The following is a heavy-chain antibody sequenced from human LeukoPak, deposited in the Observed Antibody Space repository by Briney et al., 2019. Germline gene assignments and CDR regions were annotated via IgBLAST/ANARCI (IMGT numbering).Heavy chain of an antibody. V-gene: IGHV3-7*01. CDR3: ARDRSLGGGATYDY. CDR2: IKQDGSEK. Sequence: PGGSLRLSCVASGFTFSNHWLTWVRQAPGKGLECVANIKQDGSEKSYVDSVKGRFTISRDNAKNSVYLQMNNLRVEDTAVYYCARDRSLGGGATYDYWGQGTLVTVSS. J-gene: IGHJ4*02. D-gene: IGHD1-26*01. CDR1: GFTFSNHW.